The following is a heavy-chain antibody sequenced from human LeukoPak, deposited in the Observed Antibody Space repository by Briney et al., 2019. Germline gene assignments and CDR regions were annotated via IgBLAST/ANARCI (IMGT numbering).Heavy chain of an antibody. D-gene: IGHD3-10*01. V-gene: IGHV3-23*01. J-gene: IGHJ6*03. CDR1: GFTFSNYA. CDR2: INDNGGET. CDR3: AKGVGGSANYYYMDV. Sequence: GGSLRLSCAASGFTFSNYAMSWVRQAPRKGLEWVSGINDNGGETYYADSVKGRFAISRDNSKNTLDLQMNSLRVEDTAVYYCAKGVGGSANYYYMDVWGKGTTVTVSS.